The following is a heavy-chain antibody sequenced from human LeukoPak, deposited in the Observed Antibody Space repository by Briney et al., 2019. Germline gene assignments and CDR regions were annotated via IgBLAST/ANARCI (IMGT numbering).Heavy chain of an antibody. CDR3: ARGYDSSGYYRRALNFDY. J-gene: IGHJ4*02. Sequence: SETLSLTCTVSGGSISNFYWSWIRQPPGKGLEWIAYIYYSGSTSYSPSLKSRVTISVDTSKNQFSLKLSSVTAADTAVYYCARGYDSSGYYRRALNFDYWGQGTLVTVSS. CDR2: IYYSGST. CDR1: GGSISNFY. D-gene: IGHD3-22*01. V-gene: IGHV4-59*01.